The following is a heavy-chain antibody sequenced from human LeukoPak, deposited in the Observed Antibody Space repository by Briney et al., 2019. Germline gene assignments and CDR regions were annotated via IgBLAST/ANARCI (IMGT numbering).Heavy chain of an antibody. CDR1: GVSISSHY. V-gene: IGHV4-59*11. Sequence: PSETLSLTCTVSGVSISSHYWSWIRQPPGKGLEWIGYIYYSGSTNYNPSLKSRVTISVDTSKNPFSLKLSSVTAADTAVYYCARVYYYSMDVWGKGTTVTVS. CDR3: ARVYYYSMDV. CDR2: IYYSGST. J-gene: IGHJ6*03.